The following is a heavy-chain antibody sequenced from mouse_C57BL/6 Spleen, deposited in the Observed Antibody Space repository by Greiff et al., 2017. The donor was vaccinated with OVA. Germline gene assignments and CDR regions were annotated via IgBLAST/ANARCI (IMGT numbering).Heavy chain of an antibody. J-gene: IGHJ3*01. CDR1: GFNIKDYY. CDR2: IDPEAGDT. Sequence: EVKLMESGAELVKPGASVKLSCTASGFNIKDYYMHWVKQRTEQGLEWIGRIDPEAGDTTYAPKFKGKATIPVDTYSHTAYLQLSSLTSEDTAVDYCAVSMMVTPSWFAYWGQGTLVTVSA. D-gene: IGHD2-3*01. CDR3: AVSMMVTPSWFAY. V-gene: IGHV14-2*01.